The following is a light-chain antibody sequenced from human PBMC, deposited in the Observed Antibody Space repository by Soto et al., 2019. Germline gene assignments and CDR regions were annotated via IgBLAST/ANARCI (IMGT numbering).Light chain of an antibody. CDR2: GAS. V-gene: IGKV3-15*01. CDR3: QQYNKWPPYT. Sequence: EIVMTQSPANLSVSPGERATLSCRASQSVSSNLAWYQQKPGQGPRLLIYGASTRATGIPARFSGSGSGTEFTLTISSLQSEDFAVYYCQQYNKWPPYTFGRGPKVEIK. CDR1: QSVSSN. J-gene: IGKJ2*01.